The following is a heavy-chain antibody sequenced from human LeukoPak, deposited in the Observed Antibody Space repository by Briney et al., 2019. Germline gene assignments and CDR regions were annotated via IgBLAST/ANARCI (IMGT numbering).Heavy chain of an antibody. V-gene: IGHV1-18*01. CDR2: IGAFNGNT. J-gene: IGHJ3*02. CDR3: AMDFLSYDGSENHFEDTFDI. CDR1: GYSFARYG. D-gene: IGHD3-22*01. Sequence: ASVKVSCKASGYSFARYGISWVRQAPGQGLEWLGWIGAFNGNTNYAQNLQGRVTMTADTSTTTAYMELRSLSSDDTAVYYCAMDFLSYDGSENHFEDTFDIWGQGTMVTVSS.